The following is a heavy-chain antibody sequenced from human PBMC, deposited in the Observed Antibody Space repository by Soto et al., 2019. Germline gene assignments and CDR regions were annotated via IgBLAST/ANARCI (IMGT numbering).Heavy chain of an antibody. J-gene: IGHJ4*02. V-gene: IGHV3-9*01. CDR3: GKGVATAVPALDY. Sequence: EVQLVESGGGLVQPGRSLRLSCVASGFSFDDFVMNWVRQRPGKGLEWVSSVSWDSGAKLYADSVKGRFAISRDSAKKSVYLQMNSLRPDDTAFYYCGKGVATAVPALDYWGQGTLVTVSS. CDR2: VSWDSGAK. D-gene: IGHD2-21*02. CDR1: GFSFDDFV.